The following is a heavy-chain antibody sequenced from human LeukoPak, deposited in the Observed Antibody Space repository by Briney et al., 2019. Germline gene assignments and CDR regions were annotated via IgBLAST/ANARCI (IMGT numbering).Heavy chain of an antibody. D-gene: IGHD4-17*01. Sequence: SETLSLTCTVFGGSINNYYWSWIRQPPGKGLEWIGYIYYSGSTNYNPSLKSRVTISVDTSKNQFSLKLSSVTAADTAVYYCARPRGTTLIFDYWGQGTLVTISS. CDR3: ARPRGTTLIFDY. V-gene: IGHV4-59*01. CDR2: IYYSGST. J-gene: IGHJ4*02. CDR1: GGSINNYY.